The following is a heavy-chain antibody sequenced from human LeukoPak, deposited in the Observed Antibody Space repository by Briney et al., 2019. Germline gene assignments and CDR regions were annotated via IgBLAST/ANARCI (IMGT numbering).Heavy chain of an antibody. CDR1: GFTFSSYG. J-gene: IGHJ6*02. CDR3: ARDAVLRSPYGMDV. Sequence: HPGRSLRLSCAASGFTFSSYGMHWVRQAPGKGLEWVAVIYSGGSTYYADSVKGRFTISRDNSKNTLYLQMNSLRAEDTAVYYCARDAVLRSPYGMDVWGQGTTVTVSS. V-gene: IGHV3-53*01. CDR2: IYSGGST. D-gene: IGHD3-3*01.